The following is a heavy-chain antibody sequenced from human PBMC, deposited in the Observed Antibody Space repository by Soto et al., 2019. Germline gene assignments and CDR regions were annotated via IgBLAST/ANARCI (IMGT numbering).Heavy chain of an antibody. V-gene: IGHV1-18*01. CDR1: GYTFTSYG. D-gene: IGHD6-6*01. J-gene: IGHJ6*03. Sequence: AASVKVSCKASGYTFTSYGISWVRQAPGQGLEWMGWISAYNGNTNYAQKLQGRVTMTTDTSTSTAYMELRSLRSDDTAVYYCARGGSSSSSVYYYYYYMDVWGKGTTVTVSS. CDR2: ISAYNGNT. CDR3: ARGGSSSSSVYYYYYYMDV.